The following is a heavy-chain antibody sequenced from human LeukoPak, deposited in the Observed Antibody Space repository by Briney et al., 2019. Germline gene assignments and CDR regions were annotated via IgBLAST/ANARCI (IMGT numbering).Heavy chain of an antibody. CDR1: GGSISSGSYC. CDR3: ARGFMGANFDY. V-gene: IGHV4-61*09. D-gene: IGHD3-16*01. CDR2: IHTSGGT. J-gene: IGHJ4*02. Sequence: SETLSLTCTVSGGSISSGSYCWSWTRQPAGKGLEWIGHIHTSGGTNYNPSLKSRVTISVDTSKNQFSLKLSSVTAPDTAVYYCARGFMGANFDYWGQGTLVTVSS.